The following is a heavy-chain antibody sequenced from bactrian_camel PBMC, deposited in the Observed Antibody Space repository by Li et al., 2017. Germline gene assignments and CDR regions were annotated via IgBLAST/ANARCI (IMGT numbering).Heavy chain of an antibody. CDR1: GYDFSSFG. CDR3: AADRRSEPLFGMGVPAY. J-gene: IGHJ4*01. V-gene: IGHV3S53*01. CDR2: LTRDGTI. D-gene: IGHD3*01. Sequence: HVQLVESGGGSVQAGGSLTLSCVGTGYDFSSFGMGWYRKTPEFEREMVSVLTRDGTIMYQTSVEGRFTVSRDNGKNTLYLQMNDLKTEDTAVYYCAADRRSEPLFGMGVPAYWGQGTQVTVS.